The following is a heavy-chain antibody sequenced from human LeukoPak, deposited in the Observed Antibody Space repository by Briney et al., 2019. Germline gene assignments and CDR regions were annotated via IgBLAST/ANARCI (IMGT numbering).Heavy chain of an antibody. CDR2: IYYSGST. D-gene: IGHD1-1*01. CDR1: GGSISSYY. Sequence: SETLSLTCTVSGGSISSYYWSWIRQPPGKGLEWIGYIYYSGSTNYNPSLKSRVTISVDTSKNQFSLKLSSVTAADTAVYYCARKLEGDYWGQGTLVTVSS. CDR3: ARKLEGDY. J-gene: IGHJ4*02. V-gene: IGHV4-59*01.